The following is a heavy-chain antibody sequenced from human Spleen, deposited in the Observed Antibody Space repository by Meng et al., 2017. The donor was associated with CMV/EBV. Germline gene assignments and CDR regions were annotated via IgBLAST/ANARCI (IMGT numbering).Heavy chain of an antibody. CDR2: IYYSGST. D-gene: IGHD6-13*01. CDR3: ARDDSSTWHRNFDS. Sequence: SETLSLTCTVFGDLVSSGSYYWSWIRQPPGKGLEWIGYIYYSGSTNHNQSLKSRVTLSADKSKNQFSLKLTSVTAADTAVYYCARDDSSTWHRNFDSWGQGILVTVSS. J-gene: IGHJ4*02. V-gene: IGHV4-61*01. CDR1: GDLVSSGSYY.